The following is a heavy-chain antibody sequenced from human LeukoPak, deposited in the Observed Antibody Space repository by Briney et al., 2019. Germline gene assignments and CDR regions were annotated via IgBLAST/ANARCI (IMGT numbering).Heavy chain of an antibody. CDR3: ARHRGIVYCYGSIIDY. D-gene: IGHD5-18*01. CDR2: MYYSGST. CDR1: GGSLSSYY. Sequence: PSETLSLTCTVSGGSLSSYYWSWIGQPPAKGLEWVGYMYYSGSTNYDHSLKSRVTISVDTSKNQFSLKLSSVTAADTAVYYCARHRGIVYCYGSIIDYWGQGTLVTVSS. J-gene: IGHJ4*02. V-gene: IGHV4-59*08.